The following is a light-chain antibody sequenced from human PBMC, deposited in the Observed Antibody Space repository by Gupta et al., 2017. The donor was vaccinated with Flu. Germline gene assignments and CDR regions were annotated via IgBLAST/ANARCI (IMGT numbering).Light chain of an antibody. CDR2: GAS. V-gene: IGKV3-20*01. CDR3: QQYGSSPYS. CDR1: QNVSSSY. J-gene: IGKJ2*03. Sequence: EIVLTQSPGTLSLSPGERATLSCRASQNVSSSYLAWHQQKPGQAPRLLIFGASSRVTGIPDRFSGSGSGTDFTLTISRLEPEDFAVYYCQQYGSSPYSFGQGTKLEIK.